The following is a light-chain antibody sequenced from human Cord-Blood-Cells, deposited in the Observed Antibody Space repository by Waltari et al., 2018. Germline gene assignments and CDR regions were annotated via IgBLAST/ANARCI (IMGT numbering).Light chain of an antibody. CDR1: SSVVGSFNL. Sequence: QSALTQPASVSGSPGLSITIPSTGTSSVVGSFNLVSWYQQHPGKAPKLMLYEGSKRPSGVSNRFSGSKSGNTASLTISGLQAEDEADYYCCSYAGSSSYVFGTGTKVTVL. CDR3: CSYAGSSSYV. V-gene: IGLV2-23*01. J-gene: IGLJ1*01. CDR2: EGS.